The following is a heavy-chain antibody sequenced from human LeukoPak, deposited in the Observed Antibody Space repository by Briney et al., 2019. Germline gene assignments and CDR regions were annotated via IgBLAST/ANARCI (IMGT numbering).Heavy chain of an antibody. CDR1: GFTFSSYG. J-gene: IGHJ3*02. V-gene: IGHV3-33*01. Sequence: GGSLRLSCAASGFTFSSYGMHWVRQAPGKGLEWVAVIWYDGSDKYYTDSVEGRFTISRDNSKNTLYLQMNSLRAEDTATYYCARAGDTFDIWGQGTMVTVSS. CDR3: ARAGDTFDI. CDR2: IWYDGSDK.